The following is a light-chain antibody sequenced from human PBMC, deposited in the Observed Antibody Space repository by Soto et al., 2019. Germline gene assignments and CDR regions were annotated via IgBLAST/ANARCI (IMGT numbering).Light chain of an antibody. CDR2: QVT. J-gene: IGLJ1*01. V-gene: IGLV2-14*01. CDR3: SSFTSTTSLYV. CDR1: GSDIAGYNY. Sequence: ALAQPASVSGSPGQSITISCTGTGSDIAGYNYVSWFQQHPGKAPKLMMYQVTIRPSGVSNRFSGAKSGNTASLTISGLQAEDEAEYYCSSFTSTTSLYVFGTGTKVTVL.